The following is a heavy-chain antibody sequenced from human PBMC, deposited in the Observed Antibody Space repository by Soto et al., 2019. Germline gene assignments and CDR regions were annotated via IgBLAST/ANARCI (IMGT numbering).Heavy chain of an antibody. Sequence: ASVKVSCKASGYTFTSYGISWVRHAPGQGLEWMGWISAYNGNTNYAQKLQGRVTMTTDTSTSTAYIELRSLRSDDTAVYYCARERDLWTYTYDYWGQGTLVTVSS. V-gene: IGHV1-18*04. CDR1: GYTFTSYG. D-gene: IGHD3-3*01. CDR2: ISAYNGNT. CDR3: ARERDLWTYTYDY. J-gene: IGHJ4*02.